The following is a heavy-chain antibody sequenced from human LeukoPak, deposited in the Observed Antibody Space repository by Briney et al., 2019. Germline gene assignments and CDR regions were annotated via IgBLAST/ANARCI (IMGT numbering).Heavy chain of an antibody. J-gene: IGHJ4*02. Sequence: ASVKVSCKLSGYTLTELSMHWVRQAPGKGLEWMGGFDPEDGETIYAQKFQGRVTMTEDTSTDTAYMELSSLRSEDTAVYYCATDHYGSGSRRLDYRGQGTLVTVSS. CDR1: GYTLTELS. D-gene: IGHD3-10*01. CDR2: FDPEDGET. V-gene: IGHV1-24*01. CDR3: ATDHYGSGSRRLDY.